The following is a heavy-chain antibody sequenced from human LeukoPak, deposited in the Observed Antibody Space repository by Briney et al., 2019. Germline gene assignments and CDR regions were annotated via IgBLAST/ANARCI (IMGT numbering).Heavy chain of an antibody. CDR3: ARDLYDYVWGSYRPRAPDAFDI. CDR1: GGSISSSSYY. V-gene: IGHV4-39*07. Sequence: SETLSLTCTVSGGSISSSSYYWGWIRQPPGKGLEWIGSIYYSGSTYYNPSLKSRVTISVDTSKNQFSLKLSSVTAADTAVYYCARDLYDYVWGSYRPRAPDAFDIWGQGTMVTVSS. CDR2: IYYSGST. D-gene: IGHD3-16*02. J-gene: IGHJ3*02.